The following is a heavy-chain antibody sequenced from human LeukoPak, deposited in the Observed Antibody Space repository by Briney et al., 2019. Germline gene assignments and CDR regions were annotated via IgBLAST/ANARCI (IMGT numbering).Heavy chain of an antibody. CDR1: GFTFSSYS. J-gene: IGHJ4*02. D-gene: IGHD5-18*01. Sequence: GRSLRLSCAASGFTFSSYSMNWVRQAPGKGLEWVSSISSSSSYIYYADSVKGRFTISRDNAKNSLYLQMNSLRAEDTAVYYCAREGSGYSYGLAYYFDYWGQGTLVTVSS. CDR2: ISSSSSYI. CDR3: AREGSGYSYGLAYYFDY. V-gene: IGHV3-21*01.